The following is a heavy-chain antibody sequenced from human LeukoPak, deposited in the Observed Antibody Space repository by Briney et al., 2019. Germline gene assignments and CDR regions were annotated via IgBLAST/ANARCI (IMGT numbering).Heavy chain of an antibody. J-gene: IGHJ5*02. D-gene: IGHD3-10*01. CDR1: GYTFTSYG. V-gene: IGHV1-18*01. CDR2: ISAYNGNT. CDR3: AREAPTGYYGSEHAPGWFDP. Sequence: ASVKVSCKASGYTFTSYGISWVRQAPGQGLEWMGWISAYNGNTNYAQKLQGRVTITTDTSTSTAYMELRSLRSDDTAVYYCAREAPTGYYGSEHAPGWFDPWGQGTLVTVSS.